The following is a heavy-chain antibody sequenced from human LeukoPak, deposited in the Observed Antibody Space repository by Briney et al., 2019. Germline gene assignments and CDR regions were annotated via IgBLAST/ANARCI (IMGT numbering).Heavy chain of an antibody. D-gene: IGHD6-6*01. CDR3: ARDLEGYIAARAGNQYYYYYYMDV. J-gene: IGHJ6*03. CDR1: GFTFSSYS. Sequence: PGGSLRLSCAASGFTFSSYSMNWVRQAPGKGLEWVSSISSSSSYIYYADSVKGRFTISRDNAKNSLYLQMNSLRAEDTAVYYCARDLEGYIAARAGNQYYYYYYMDVWGKGTTVTVSS. V-gene: IGHV3-21*01. CDR2: ISSSSSYI.